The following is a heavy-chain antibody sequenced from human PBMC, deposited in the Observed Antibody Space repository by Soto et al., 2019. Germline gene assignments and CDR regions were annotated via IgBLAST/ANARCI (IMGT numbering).Heavy chain of an antibody. J-gene: IGHJ4*02. CDR3: ARDLGSGWYPHFDY. CDR2: IWYDGSNK. CDR1: GFTFSSYG. V-gene: IGHV3-33*01. D-gene: IGHD6-19*01. Sequence: PGGSLRLSCAASGFTFSSYGMHWVRQAPGKGLEWVAVIWYDGSNKYYADSVKGRFTISRDNSKNTLYLQMNSLRAEDTAVYYCARDLGSGWYPHFDYWGQGTLVTVSS.